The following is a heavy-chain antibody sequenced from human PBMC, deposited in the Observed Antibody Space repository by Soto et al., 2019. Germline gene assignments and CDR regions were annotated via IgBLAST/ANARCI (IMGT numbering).Heavy chain of an antibody. CDR1: GGSISRYY. J-gene: IGHJ6*02. V-gene: IGHV4-59*01. D-gene: IGHD2-21*02. CDR2: MYNTGST. Sequence: SETLYLSCTVSGGSISRYYWRWIRQPPGKGLEWIGYMYNTGSTVYNPSFKSRVTISVDTSKNQFSLKLNSVTAADTAVYYCARDLWGYCGTDCYPLDVWGQGTTVTVS. CDR3: ARDLWGYCGTDCYPLDV.